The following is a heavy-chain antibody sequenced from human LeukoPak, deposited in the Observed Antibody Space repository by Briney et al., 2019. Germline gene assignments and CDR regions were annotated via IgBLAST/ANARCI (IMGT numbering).Heavy chain of an antibody. Sequence: GGSLRLSCAASGFSFNTYGMNWVRQAPGKGLEWVSYISSSSSYIYYADSVRGRFTISRDNTKNSLYLQMNSLRAEDTAVYYCARDPNGECLDYWGQGPLTTVSS. CDR2: ISSSSSYI. CDR1: GFSFNTYG. V-gene: IGHV3-21*01. CDR3: ARDPNGECLDY. D-gene: IGHD3-10*01. J-gene: IGHJ4*02.